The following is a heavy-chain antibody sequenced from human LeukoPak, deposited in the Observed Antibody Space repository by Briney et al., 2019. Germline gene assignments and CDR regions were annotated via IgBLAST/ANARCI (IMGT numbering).Heavy chain of an antibody. D-gene: IGHD5-18*01. Sequence: GESLKISCKGSEYSFTSYWIVWVRQMPGKGLEWMGIIYPGDSDTRYSPSFQGQVTISADRSISNAYLQWSSLKASHTPLNFCPRQKGGGGYNYGYAFDYWVQGTLVTVSS. CDR1: EYSFTSYW. CDR3: PRQKGGGGYNYGYAFDY. V-gene: IGHV5-51*01. CDR2: IYPGDSDT. J-gene: IGHJ4*02.